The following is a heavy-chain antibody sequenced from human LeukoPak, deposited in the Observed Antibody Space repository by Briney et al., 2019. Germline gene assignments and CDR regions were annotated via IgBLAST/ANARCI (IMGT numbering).Heavy chain of an antibody. V-gene: IGHV1-69*05. D-gene: IGHD2-2*01. Sequence: SVKVSCKASGGSFSSNIIGWVRQAPGQGLEWMGGIVPIFGKTKYAQKFQGRVTITTDESSSTAYMELSSLRSDDTAIYYCARGWGIPAPISWFDPWGQGTLVTASS. CDR3: ARGWGIPAPISWFDP. CDR2: IVPIFGKT. J-gene: IGHJ5*02. CDR1: GGSFSSNI.